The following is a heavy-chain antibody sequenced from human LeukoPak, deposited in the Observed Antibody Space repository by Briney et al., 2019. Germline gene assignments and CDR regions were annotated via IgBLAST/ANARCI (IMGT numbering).Heavy chain of an antibody. CDR2: ISSGSSTI. D-gene: IGHD6-13*01. Sequence: PGGSLRLSCAASGFTFSSYSMNRVRQAPGKGLEWVSYISSGSSTIYYADSVKGRFTISRDNAKNSLYLQMNSLRAEDTAVYYCARSYSSSWVDYWGQGTLVTVSS. CDR1: GFTFSSYS. CDR3: ARSYSSSWVDY. V-gene: IGHV3-48*04. J-gene: IGHJ4*02.